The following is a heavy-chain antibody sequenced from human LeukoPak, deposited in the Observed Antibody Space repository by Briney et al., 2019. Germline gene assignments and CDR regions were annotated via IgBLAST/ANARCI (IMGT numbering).Heavy chain of an antibody. CDR1: GFTFNNYG. J-gene: IGHJ4*02. V-gene: IGHV3-30*18. CDR2: ISYDGRDI. Sequence: GKSLRLSCAASGFTFNNYGMHWVRQAPGKGLEWVAVISYDGRDIHYPDSVKGRFTISRDISTDTLWLQMDSLRTEDTAVYYCAKDLGSGSFDYWGQGTLVTVSS. D-gene: IGHD3-10*01. CDR3: AKDLGSGSFDY.